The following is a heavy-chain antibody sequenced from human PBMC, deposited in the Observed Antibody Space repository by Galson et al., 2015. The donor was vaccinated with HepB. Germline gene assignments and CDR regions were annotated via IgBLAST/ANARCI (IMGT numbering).Heavy chain of an antibody. Sequence: SLRLSCAASGFTVSSNYMSWVRQAPGKGLEWVSVIYSGGSTYYADSVKGRFTISRDNSKNTLYLQMNGLRAEDTAVYYCARGPRISMPLDIWGQGTMVTVSS. V-gene: IGHV3-66*01. D-gene: IGHD2/OR15-2a*01. CDR2: IYSGGST. CDR3: ARGPRISMPLDI. J-gene: IGHJ3*02. CDR1: GFTVSSNY.